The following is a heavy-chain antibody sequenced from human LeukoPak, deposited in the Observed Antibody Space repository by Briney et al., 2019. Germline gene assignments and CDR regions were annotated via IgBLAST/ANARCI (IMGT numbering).Heavy chain of an antibody. CDR1: GGSINSYY. CDR2: IYYSGST. Sequence: SEPLSLTCTVSGGSINSYYWSWIRQPPGKGLEWIGYIYYSGSTNYNPSLKSRVNISVDTSKNQFSLKLSSVTAADAAVYYCASSRVGATPFDCWGRGRLVTVSS. CDR3: ASSRVGATPFDC. J-gene: IGHJ4*02. V-gene: IGHV4-59*01. D-gene: IGHD1-26*01.